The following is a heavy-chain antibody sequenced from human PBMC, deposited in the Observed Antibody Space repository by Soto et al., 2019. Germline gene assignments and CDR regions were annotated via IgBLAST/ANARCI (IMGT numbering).Heavy chain of an antibody. Sequence: GGSLRLSCAASGFTFSSYAMHWVRQAPGKGLEYVSAISSNGGSTYYANSVKGRFTISRDNSKNTLYLQMGSLRAEDMAVYYCARAMGGSYYGGSDYWGQGTLVTVSS. V-gene: IGHV3-64*01. D-gene: IGHD1-26*01. CDR2: ISSNGGST. J-gene: IGHJ4*02. CDR3: ARAMGGSYYGGSDY. CDR1: GFTFSSYA.